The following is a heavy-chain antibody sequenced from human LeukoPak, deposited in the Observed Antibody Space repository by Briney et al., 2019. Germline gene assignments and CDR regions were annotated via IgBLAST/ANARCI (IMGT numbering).Heavy chain of an antibody. V-gene: IGHV4-39*01. CDR2: IHYTESENT. CDR1: GGSISSSGDY. D-gene: IGHD6-6*01. CDR3: AGSTHLVGRHDL. J-gene: IGHJ4*02. Sequence: SETLSLTCTVSGGSISSSGDYWGWIRQPPGKGLEWIGSIHYTESENTYSNPSLKSRVTISVDRSANQFSLKLTSVTAADTAMYYCAGSTHLVGRHDLWGQGTLVTVSS.